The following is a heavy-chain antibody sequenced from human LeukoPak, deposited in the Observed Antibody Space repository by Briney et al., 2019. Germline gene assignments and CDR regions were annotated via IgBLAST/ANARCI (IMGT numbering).Heavy chain of an antibody. V-gene: IGHV4-61*02. CDR1: GGSISSGSYY. Sequence: SETLSLTCTVSGGSISSGSYYWSWIRQPAGKGLEWIGRIYTSGSTNYNPSLKSRVTISVDTSKNQLSLKVTSVTAADTAVYYCARGRTYGDYRIDYWGQGTLVTVSS. CDR2: IYTSGST. CDR3: ARGRTYGDYRIDY. J-gene: IGHJ4*02. D-gene: IGHD4-17*01.